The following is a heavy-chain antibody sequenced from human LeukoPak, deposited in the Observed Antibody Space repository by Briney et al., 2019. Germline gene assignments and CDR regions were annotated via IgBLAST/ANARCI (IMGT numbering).Heavy chain of an antibody. Sequence: PSETLSLTCAVSGYSISSGYYWGWIRQPPGKGLEWIGYIYYSGSTNYNPSLKSRVTISVDTSKNQFSLKLSSVTAADTAVYYCARGVNLYYYYYYMDVWGKGTTVTVSS. CDR3: ARGVNLYYYYYYMDV. CDR1: GYSISSGYY. D-gene: IGHD1-14*01. J-gene: IGHJ6*03. V-gene: IGHV4-61*01. CDR2: IYYSGST.